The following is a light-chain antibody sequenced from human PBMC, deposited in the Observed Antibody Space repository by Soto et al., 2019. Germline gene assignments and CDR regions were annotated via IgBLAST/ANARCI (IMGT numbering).Light chain of an antibody. Sequence: QSVLTQPPSVSGSPGQSVAISCTGTSSAVGSYNRVAWYQQPPGTAPKLIIYDVTNRPSGAPDRFSGSKSGNTASLTISGLQAEDEADYYCNSFTTSSTYVFGTGTKVTVL. CDR1: SSAVGSYNR. V-gene: IGLV2-18*02. CDR2: DVT. J-gene: IGLJ1*01. CDR3: NSFTTSSTYV.